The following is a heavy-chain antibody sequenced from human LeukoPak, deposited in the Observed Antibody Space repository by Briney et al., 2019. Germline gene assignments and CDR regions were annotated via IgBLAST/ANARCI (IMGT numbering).Heavy chain of an antibody. J-gene: IGHJ4*02. CDR3: AKDHEDYYFDY. V-gene: IGHV3-30*18. CDR1: GFTFSSYG. CDR2: ISYDGSNK. Sequence: TGGSLRLSCAASGFTFSSYGMHWVREAPGKGLEWVAVISYDGSNKYYADSVKGRFTISRDNSKNTLYLQMNSLRAEGTAVYYCAKDHEDYYFDYWGQGTLVTVSS.